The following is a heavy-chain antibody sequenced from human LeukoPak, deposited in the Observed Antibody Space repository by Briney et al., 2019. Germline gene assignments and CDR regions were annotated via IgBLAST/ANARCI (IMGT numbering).Heavy chain of an antibody. CDR2: INPNSGGT. CDR1: GYTFTGYY. CDR3: ARGVGNYYYYMDV. D-gene: IGHD1-26*01. V-gene: IGHV1-2*02. J-gene: IGHJ6*03. Sequence: GASVKVSCKASGYTFTGYYMHWVRQAPGQGLEWMGWINPNSGGTNYAQKFQGRVNMTRDTSISTVYMELSGLRSDDTAVYYCARGVGNYYYYMDVWGKGTTVTVSS.